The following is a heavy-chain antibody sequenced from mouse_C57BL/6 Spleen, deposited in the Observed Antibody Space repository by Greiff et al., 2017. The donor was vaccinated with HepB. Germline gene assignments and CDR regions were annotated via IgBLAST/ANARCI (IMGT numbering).Heavy chain of an antibody. Sequence: QVQLQHSGAEPVRPGTSVKMSCKASGYTFTNYWIGWAKQRPGHGLEWIGDIYPGGGYTNYNEKFKGKATLTAAKSSSTAYMQCSSLTSEDSAIYYCARYYDSRYGDWDLDDWGKGTTVSVSS. CDR2: IYPGGGYT. CDR3: ARYYDSRYGDWDLDD. V-gene: IGHV1-63*01. J-gene: IGHJ1*03. CDR1: GYTFTNYW. D-gene: IGHD1-1*01.